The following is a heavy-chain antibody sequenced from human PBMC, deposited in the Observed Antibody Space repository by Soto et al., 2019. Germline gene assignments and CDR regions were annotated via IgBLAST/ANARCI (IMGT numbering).Heavy chain of an antibody. CDR2: ISFSGNTI. CDR1: GFTFDGYG. D-gene: IGHD5-18*01. CDR3: ARRLDPLKYSDY. J-gene: IGHJ4*02. V-gene: IGHV3-48*02. Sequence: PGGSLSLSCSASGFTFDGYGMNWVRQAPGKRLEWVSFISFSGNTIYYADSVRGRFTISRDNAKSTLFLQMNSLRDDDTATYYCARRLDPLKYSDYWGRGTLVTVSS.